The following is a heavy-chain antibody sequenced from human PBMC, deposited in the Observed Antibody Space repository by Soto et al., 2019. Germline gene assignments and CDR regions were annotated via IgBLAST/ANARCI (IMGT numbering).Heavy chain of an antibody. V-gene: IGHV1-8*01. CDR2: MNPNSGNT. J-gene: IGHJ6*02. Sequence: ASVKVSCKASGYTFTSYDINWVRQATGQGLEWMGWMNPNSGNTGYAQKFQGRVTMTRNTSISTAYMELSSLRSEDTAVYYCARVGIAAAGTYYYGMDVSGQVSTVTVSS. CDR1: GYTFTSYD. D-gene: IGHD6-13*01. CDR3: ARVGIAAAGTYYYGMDV.